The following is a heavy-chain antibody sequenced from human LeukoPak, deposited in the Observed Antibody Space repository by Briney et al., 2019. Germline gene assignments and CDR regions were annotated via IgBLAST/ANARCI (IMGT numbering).Heavy chain of an antibody. CDR1: GGTFSSYA. V-gene: IGHV1-69*13. J-gene: IGHJ4*02. D-gene: IGHD3-22*01. CDR2: IIPIFGTA. Sequence: ASVKVSCKASGGTFSSYAISWVRQAPGQGLEWMGGIIPIFGTANYAQKFQGRVTITADESTSTAYMELSSLRSEDTAVYYCARGDHYYDSSGSISTFDYWGQGTLVTVSS. CDR3: ARGDHYYDSSGSISTFDY.